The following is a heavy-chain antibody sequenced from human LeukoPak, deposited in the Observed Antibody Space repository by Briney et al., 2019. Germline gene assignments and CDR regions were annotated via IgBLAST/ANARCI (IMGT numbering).Heavy chain of an antibody. J-gene: IGHJ4*02. CDR1: GFTFSSYP. CDR2: ISGSGGST. V-gene: IGHV3-23*01. D-gene: IGHD3-3*01. Sequence: HPGGSLRLSCAASGFTFSSYPMSWVRQAPGKGLEGVSAISGSGGSTYYADSVKGRFTISRDNSKNTLYLQMNSLRAEDTAVYYCAKRNDFWSGYYTLFFYFNYRGQGTLVTVSS. CDR3: AKRNDFWSGYYTLFFYFNY.